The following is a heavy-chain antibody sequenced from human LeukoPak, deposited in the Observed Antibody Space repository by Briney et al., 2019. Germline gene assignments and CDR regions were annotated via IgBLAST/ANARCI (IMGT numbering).Heavy chain of an antibody. Sequence: GGSLRLSCAASGFTFSNYAMNWVRQAPGKGLEWVSSISTSSSYTYYADSVKGRFTISRDNAKNSLYLQMNSLRAEDTAVYFCARDLEDYNNYGEMAIWGQGTLVTVSS. J-gene: IGHJ4*02. CDR3: ARDLEDYNNYGEMAI. V-gene: IGHV3-21*01. CDR2: ISTSSSYT. D-gene: IGHD4-11*01. CDR1: GFTFSNYA.